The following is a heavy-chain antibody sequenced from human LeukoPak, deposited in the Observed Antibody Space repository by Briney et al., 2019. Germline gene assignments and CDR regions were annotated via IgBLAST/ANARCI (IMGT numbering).Heavy chain of an antibody. CDR1: GYTFTGYY. CDR3: ASGYCTNGVCSINDAFDI. D-gene: IGHD2-8*01. Sequence: ASVKVSCKASGYTFTGYYMHWVRQAPGQGLEGMGWINPNSGGTNYAQKFQGRVTMTRDTSISTAYMELSRLRSDDTAVYYCASGYCTNGVCSINDAFDIWGQGTMVTVSS. CDR2: INPNSGGT. V-gene: IGHV1-2*02. J-gene: IGHJ3*02.